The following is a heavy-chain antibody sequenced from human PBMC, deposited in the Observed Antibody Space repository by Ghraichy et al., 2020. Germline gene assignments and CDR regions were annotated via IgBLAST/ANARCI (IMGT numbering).Heavy chain of an antibody. CDR3: ASLAVAGTLYDY. V-gene: IGHV4-39*01. J-gene: IGHJ4*02. CDR2: IYYSWST. Sequence: SETLSLTCTVSGGSISSSSYYWGWIRQPPGKGLEWIGSIYYSWSTYYNPSLKSRVTISVDTSKNQFSLKLSSVTAADTAVYYCASLAVAGTLYDYWGQGTLVTVSS. CDR1: GGSISSSSYY. D-gene: IGHD6-19*01.